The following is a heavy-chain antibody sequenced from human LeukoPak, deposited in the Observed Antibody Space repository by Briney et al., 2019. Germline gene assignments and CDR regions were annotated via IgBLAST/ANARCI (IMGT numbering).Heavy chain of an antibody. CDR2: IYTSGST. CDR3: ARDQDSGSTIHSNAFDI. J-gene: IGHJ3*02. D-gene: IGHD1-26*01. Sequence: SETLSLTCAVYGGSFSGYYWSWIRQPAGKGLEWIGRIYTSGSTNYNPSLKSRVTMSVDTSKNQFSLKLSSVTAADTAVYYCARDQDSGSTIHSNAFDIWGQGTMVTVSS. V-gene: IGHV4-4*07. CDR1: GGSFSGYY.